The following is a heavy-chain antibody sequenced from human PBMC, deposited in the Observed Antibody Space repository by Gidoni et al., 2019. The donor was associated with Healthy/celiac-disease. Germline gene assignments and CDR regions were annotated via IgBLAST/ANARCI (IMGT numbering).Heavy chain of an antibody. J-gene: IGHJ4*02. V-gene: IGHV1-3*01. Sequence: VQRVQSGAEVKKPGASVKVSCKASGYTFTSYARHWVRQAPGQRLEWMGWINAGNGNNTYSQKFQGRVTITRDTSASTAYMELSSLRSEDTAVYYCARVGDSSGYYYPNDYFDYWGQGTLVTVSS. CDR2: INAGNGNN. CDR1: GYTFTSYA. D-gene: IGHD3-22*01. CDR3: ARVGDSSGYYYPNDYFDY.